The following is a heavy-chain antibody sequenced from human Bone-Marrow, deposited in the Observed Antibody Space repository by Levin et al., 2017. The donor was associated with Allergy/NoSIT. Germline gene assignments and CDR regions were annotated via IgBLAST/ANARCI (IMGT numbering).Heavy chain of an antibody. D-gene: IGHD3-16*01. J-gene: IGHJ3*02. CDR2: IYSNGGT. V-gene: IGHV4-30-4*01. CDR1: GGSVSSNGDF. CDR3: ARVEDGGSAFHT. Sequence: SETLSLTCTVSGGSVSSNGDFWSWIRQPPGTSLEWIGYIYSNGGTYKNPSLQSRVSISVDTSKNQFSLNLRSVTAADTAVYFCARVEDGGSAFHTWGQGTMVTVSS.